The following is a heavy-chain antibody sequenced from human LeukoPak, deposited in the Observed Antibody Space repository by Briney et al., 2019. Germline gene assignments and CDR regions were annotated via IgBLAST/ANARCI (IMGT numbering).Heavy chain of an antibody. V-gene: IGHV3-66*01. CDR2: IYSGGST. Sequence: GGSLRLSCAASGFTFSSYAMNWVRQAPGKRLEWVSVIYSGGSTYSADSVKGRFTISRDNSRNMVYLQMSSLRAEDTAVYYCARDPVLSSGYYYAGDYWGQGTLVTVSS. CDR1: GFTFSSYA. D-gene: IGHD3-22*01. J-gene: IGHJ4*02. CDR3: ARDPVLSSGYYYAGDY.